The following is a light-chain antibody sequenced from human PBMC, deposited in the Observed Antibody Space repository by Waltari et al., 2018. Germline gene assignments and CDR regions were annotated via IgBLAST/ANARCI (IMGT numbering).Light chain of an antibody. CDR1: QSVSSN. CDR2: GAS. J-gene: IGKJ3*01. CDR3: QQYNNWLLFT. V-gene: IGKV3-15*01. Sequence: EIVMTQSPATLSVSPGERATLSCRASQSVSSNLAWYQQKLGQAPRLLIYGASTRATGIPARFSGSGSGTEFTLTISSLQSEDFAVYYCQQYNNWLLFTFGPGTKVDIK.